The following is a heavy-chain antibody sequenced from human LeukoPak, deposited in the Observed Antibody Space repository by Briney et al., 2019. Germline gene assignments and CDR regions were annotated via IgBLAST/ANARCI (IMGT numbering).Heavy chain of an antibody. CDR2: MKSNNGHT. V-gene: IGHV1-8*01. CDR3: ARGPPNWGMVGY. CDR1: GYTFTSFD. D-gene: IGHD7-27*01. J-gene: IGHJ4*02. Sequence: ASVNVSFTASGYTFTSFDFNWVRQATGQGLEWMGWMKSNNGHTGYAQKFQGRVTMTRDTSISTAYMELSSLTFEDTAVYYCARGPPNWGMVGYWGQGTLVTVSS.